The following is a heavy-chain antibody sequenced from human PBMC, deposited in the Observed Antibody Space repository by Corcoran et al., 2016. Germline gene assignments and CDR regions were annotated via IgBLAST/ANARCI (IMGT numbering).Heavy chain of an antibody. CDR2: IRSKANSYAT. CDR1: GFTFSGSA. D-gene: IGHD2-2*01. CDR3: TRHTGDVVVPAGMDV. Sequence: EVQLVESGGGLVQPGGSLKLSCAASGFTFSGSAMHWVRQASGKGLEWVGRIRSKANSYATAYAASVKGRFTISRDDSKNTAYLQMNILKTEDTAVYYCTRHTGDVVVPAGMDVWGQGTTVTVSS. V-gene: IGHV3-73*02. J-gene: IGHJ6*02.